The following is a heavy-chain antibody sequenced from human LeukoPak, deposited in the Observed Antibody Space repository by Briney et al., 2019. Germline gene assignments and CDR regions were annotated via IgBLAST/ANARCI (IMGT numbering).Heavy chain of an antibody. CDR2: IYPGDSDT. Sequence: KAGESLRISCKGSGYSFTSYWIGWVRQMPGKGLEWMGIIYPGDSDTRYSPSFQGQVTISADKSISTAYLQWSSLKASDTAMYYCARGRADIVVVPAATPFDYWGQGTLVTVSS. CDR3: ARGRADIVVVPAATPFDY. CDR1: GYSFTSYW. V-gene: IGHV5-51*01. D-gene: IGHD2-2*01. J-gene: IGHJ4*02.